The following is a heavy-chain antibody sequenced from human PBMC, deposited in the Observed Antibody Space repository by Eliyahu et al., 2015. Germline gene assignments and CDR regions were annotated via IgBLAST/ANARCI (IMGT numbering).Heavy chain of an antibody. D-gene: IGHD6-13*01. CDR1: GXTFSXYA. J-gene: IGHJ5*02. CDR3: PRAIAAAAVNWFDP. Sequence: QVQLVQSGAEVKKPGSSVKVSCKASGXTFSXYALSWVRQAPGQGLEWMGGIIPIFGTANYAQKFQGRVTITADKSTSTAYMELSSLRSEDTAVYYCPRAIAAAAVNWFDPWGQGTLVTVSS. V-gene: IGHV1-69*06. CDR2: IIPIFGTA.